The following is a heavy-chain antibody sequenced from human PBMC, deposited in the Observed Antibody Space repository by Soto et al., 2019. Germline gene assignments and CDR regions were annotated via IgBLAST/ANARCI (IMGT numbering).Heavy chain of an antibody. CDR2: ISAYNVNT. D-gene: IGHD4-17*01. CDR1: GYTFTSYG. Sequence: ASVKVSCKASGYTFTSYGISRVRQAPGQGLEWMGWISAYNVNTNFAQTLQGRVTMTTDTSTRTAYMELRSLRSDDTAVYYCARLAFTTVVTYYFDYWGQGTLVTVPQ. V-gene: IGHV1-18*04. CDR3: ARLAFTTVVTYYFDY. J-gene: IGHJ4*02.